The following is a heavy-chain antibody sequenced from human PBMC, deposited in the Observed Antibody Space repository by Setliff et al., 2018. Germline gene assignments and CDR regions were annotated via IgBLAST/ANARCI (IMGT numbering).Heavy chain of an antibody. CDR3: ARFACNGGSCYLSASDY. D-gene: IGHD2-15*01. V-gene: IGHV3-43*01. Sequence: GGSLRLSCAASGFTFDDYTMHWVRQAPGKGLEWVSLITWDGGSTFYADSVKGRFTISRDNANNSLYLQMNSLRAEDTAMYYCARFACNGGSCYLSASDYWGQGTLSPSPQ. J-gene: IGHJ4*02. CDR2: ITWDGGST. CDR1: GFTFDDYT.